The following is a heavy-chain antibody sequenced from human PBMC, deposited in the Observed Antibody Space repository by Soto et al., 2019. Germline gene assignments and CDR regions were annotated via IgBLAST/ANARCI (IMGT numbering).Heavy chain of an antibody. CDR2: IKFDGITT. D-gene: IGHD3-10*01. CDR1: GFTFTDYL. J-gene: IGHJ4*02. V-gene: IGHV3-74*01. Sequence: EVQLVESGGGLVQPGGSLRLSCAASGFTFTDYLLHWVRQAPGKGLVWVSRIKFDGITTNYAESVTGRFTISRDNAKNTVFLQINSLRAEDTGVYYCARGGRGAYYLDYWGQGTLVSVSA. CDR3: ARGGRGAYYLDY.